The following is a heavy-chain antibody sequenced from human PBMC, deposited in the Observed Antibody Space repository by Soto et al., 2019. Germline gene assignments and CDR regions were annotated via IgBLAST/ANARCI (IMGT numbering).Heavy chain of an antibody. CDR1: GFTFSSYG. CDR3: ARDRRYYGSGTPKGMDV. V-gene: IGHV3-33*01. J-gene: IGHJ6*02. CDR2: IWYDGSNK. D-gene: IGHD3-10*01. Sequence: GGSLRLSCAASGFTFSSYGMHWVRQAPGKGLEWVAVIWYDGSNKYYADSVKGRFTISRDNSKNTLYLQMNSLRAEDTAVYYCARDRRYYGSGTPKGMDVWGQGTTVTVSS.